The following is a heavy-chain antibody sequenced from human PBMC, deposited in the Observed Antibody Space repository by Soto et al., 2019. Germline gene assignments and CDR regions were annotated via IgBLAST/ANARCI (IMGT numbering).Heavy chain of an antibody. CDR1: GGTFGSYA. Sequence: SVKVSCKASGGTFGSYAISWVRQAPGQGLEWMGGIIPIFGTANYAQKFQGRVTITADESTSTAYMELSSLRSEDTAVYYCARDPHYYGSGSYYNVRWFDPWGQGTLVTAPQ. CDR2: IIPIFGTA. CDR3: ARDPHYYGSGSYYNVRWFDP. V-gene: IGHV1-69*13. D-gene: IGHD3-10*01. J-gene: IGHJ5*02.